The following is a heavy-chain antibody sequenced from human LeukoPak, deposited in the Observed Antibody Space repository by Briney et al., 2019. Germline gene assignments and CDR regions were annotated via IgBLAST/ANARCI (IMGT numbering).Heavy chain of an antibody. CDR3: ARPTSPRDDLWFDP. J-gene: IGHJ5*02. CDR2: IYYSGST. D-gene: IGHD5-24*01. CDR1: GGSISSYD. V-gene: IGHV4-59*08. Sequence: SETLSLTCTVSGGSISSYDWSWIRQPPGNGLEWIGYIYYSGSTKYNPSLKSRVTISVDTSKNQFSLKLRFVTAADTAVYYCARPTSPRDDLWFDPWGQGTLVTVSS.